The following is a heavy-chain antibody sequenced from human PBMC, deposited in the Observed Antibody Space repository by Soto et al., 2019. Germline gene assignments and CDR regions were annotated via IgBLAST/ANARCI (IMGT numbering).Heavy chain of an antibody. CDR2: IIPIFGTA. V-gene: IGHV1-69*13. CDR1: GGTFSSYA. J-gene: IGHJ6*02. D-gene: IGHD2-2*01. CDR3: ASPWCSSTSCPPYYYGMDV. Sequence: ASVKVSCKASGGTFSSYAISWVRQAPGQGLEWMGGIIPIFGTANYAQKFQGRVTITADESTSTAYMELSSLRSEDTAVYYCASPWCSSTSCPPYYYGMDVWXQGTTVTVSS.